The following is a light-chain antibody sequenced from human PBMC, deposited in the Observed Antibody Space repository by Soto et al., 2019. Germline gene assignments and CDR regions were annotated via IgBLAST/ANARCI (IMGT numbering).Light chain of an antibody. CDR3: ATWDDSLSAYV. CDR1: SSNIGNNL. J-gene: IGLJ1*01. CDR2: TNN. Sequence: QSVLTQPPSASGTPGQRVTISCSGSSSNIGNNLVSWYQQLPGAAPKLLIHTNNQRPSGVPDRFSGSKSGSSASLAISGLQSEDEADYCCATWDDSLSAYVFGSGTKSPS. V-gene: IGLV1-44*01.